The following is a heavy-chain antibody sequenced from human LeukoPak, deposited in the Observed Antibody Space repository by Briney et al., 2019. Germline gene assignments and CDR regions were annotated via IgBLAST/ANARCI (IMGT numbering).Heavy chain of an antibody. Sequence: GGSLRLSCAASGFTFSSYGMSWVRQAPGKGLEWVSTISGSGGSTYYADSVKGRFTISRDNSKNTLYLQMNSLRAEDTAVYYCAKGRGYDHTPFDYWGQGTLVTVSS. CDR3: AKGRGYDHTPFDY. CDR1: GFTFSSYG. CDR2: ISGSGGST. V-gene: IGHV3-23*01. J-gene: IGHJ4*02. D-gene: IGHD5-12*01.